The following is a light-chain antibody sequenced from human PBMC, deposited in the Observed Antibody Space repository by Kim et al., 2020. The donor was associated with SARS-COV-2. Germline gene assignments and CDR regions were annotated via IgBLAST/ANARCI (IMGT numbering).Light chain of an antibody. CDR1: QTIVDRSNNKNK. V-gene: IGKV4-1*01. J-gene: IGKJ2*01. Sequence: IVMTQSPGSLAPSLGERATINCKSSQTIVDRSNNKNKLAWYQQKPGQPPKLLIYWASTRESGVPDRFSGSGSGTDFTLTISSLEAEDVADYYCQQYYYSPNTFGQGTKLEI. CDR2: WAS. CDR3: QQYYYSPNT.